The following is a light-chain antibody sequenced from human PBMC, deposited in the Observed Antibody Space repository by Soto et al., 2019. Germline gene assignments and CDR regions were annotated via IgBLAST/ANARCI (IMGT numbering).Light chain of an antibody. Sequence: QSVLTQPPSASGSPGQSVTISCTGTSSDVGGYKYVSWYQQHPGKAPKLMIYEVTQRPSGVPDRFSGSKSGNTASLTVSGLQAEDEADYYCSSHAGRNSLLFGGGTKVTVL. CDR3: SSHAGRNSLL. J-gene: IGLJ2*01. V-gene: IGLV2-8*01. CDR1: SSDVGGYKY. CDR2: EVT.